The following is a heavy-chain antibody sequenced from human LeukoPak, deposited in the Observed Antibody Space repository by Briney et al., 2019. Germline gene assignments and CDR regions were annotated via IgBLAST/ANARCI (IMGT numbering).Heavy chain of an antibody. D-gene: IGHD2-15*01. J-gene: IGHJ4*02. CDR3: AKSGLNRSDY. CDR1: GFTFSSFA. Sequence: PGGSLRLSCAASGFTFSSFAMNWVRQAPGKGLQWVSSIGGSGDETYYADSVKGRFTISRDNSKNTLYLQMNSLRAEDTAVYYCAKSGLNRSDYWGQGTLVTVSS. CDR2: IGGSGDET. V-gene: IGHV3-23*01.